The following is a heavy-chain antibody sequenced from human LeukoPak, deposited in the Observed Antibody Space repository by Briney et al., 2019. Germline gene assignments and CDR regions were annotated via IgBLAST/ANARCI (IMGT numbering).Heavy chain of an antibody. V-gene: IGHV1-18*01. J-gene: IGHJ6*03. CDR1: GYTFTSYD. D-gene: IGHD3-10*01. CDR3: ARTGYYYGSGTYSEDYYYYMDV. CDR2: MNPNSGNT. Sequence: ASVKVSCKASGYTFTSYDINWVRQARGQGLEWMGWMNPNSGNTNYAQKLQGRVTMTTDTSTSTAYMELRSLRSDDTAVYYCARTGYYYGSGTYSEDYYYYMDVWGKGTTVTVSS.